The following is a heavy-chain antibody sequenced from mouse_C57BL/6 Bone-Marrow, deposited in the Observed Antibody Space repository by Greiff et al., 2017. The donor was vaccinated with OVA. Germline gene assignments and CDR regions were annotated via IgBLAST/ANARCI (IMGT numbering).Heavy chain of an antibody. CDR3: WYYSSSSIYWYFDV. CDR1: GFTFSDAW. D-gene: IGHD1-1*01. Sequence: EVQLLEPGGGLVQPGGSMKLSCAASGFTFSDAWMDWVRQSPEQGLEWVAEIRNKANNHATYYAVYVKGRFTISRDDSKSCVYLQMNSLRAEDTGIYYCWYYSSSSIYWYFDVWGTGTTVTVSS. J-gene: IGHJ1*03. CDR2: IRNKANNHAT. V-gene: IGHV6-6*01.